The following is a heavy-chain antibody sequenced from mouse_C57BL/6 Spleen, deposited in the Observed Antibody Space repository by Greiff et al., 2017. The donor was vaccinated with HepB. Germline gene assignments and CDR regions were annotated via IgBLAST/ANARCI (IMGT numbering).Heavy chain of an antibody. CDR3: ARRGGYYYGSSYFWYFDV. CDR1: GYTFTDYY. Sequence: VQLQQSGPELVKPGASVKISCKASGYTFTDYYMNWVKQSHGKSLEWIGDINPNNGGTSYNQKFKGKATLTVDKSSSTAYMELRSLTSEDSAVYYCARRGGYYYGSSYFWYFDVWGTGTTVTVSS. D-gene: IGHD1-1*01. J-gene: IGHJ1*03. CDR2: INPNNGGT. V-gene: IGHV1-26*01.